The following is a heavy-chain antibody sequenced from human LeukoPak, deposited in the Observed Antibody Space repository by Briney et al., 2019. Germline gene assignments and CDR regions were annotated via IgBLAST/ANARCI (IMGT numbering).Heavy chain of an antibody. Sequence: GGYLRLSCAASGFTFSSYGMHWVRQAPGKGLEWVAVISYDGSNKYYADSVKGRFTISRDNSKNTLYLQMNSLRAEDTAVYYCAKDESPGYAFDIWGQGTMVTVSS. J-gene: IGHJ3*02. CDR1: GFTFSSYG. D-gene: IGHD3-9*01. CDR3: AKDESPGYAFDI. V-gene: IGHV3-30*18. CDR2: ISYDGSNK.